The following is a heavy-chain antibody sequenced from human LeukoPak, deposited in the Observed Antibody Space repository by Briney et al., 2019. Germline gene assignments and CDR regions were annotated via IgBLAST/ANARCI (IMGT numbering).Heavy chain of an antibody. CDR3: AREGVRSGYAAAFDI. D-gene: IGHD5-12*01. Sequence: ASVKVSCKASGYTFTIYGISWVRQAPGQGLEWMGWISAQTGNTNYVQKFQGRATMTTDTSTSTAFMELRSLRSDDTAVYYCAREGVRSGYAAAFDIWGQGTMVTVSS. CDR1: GYTFTIYG. J-gene: IGHJ3*02. CDR2: ISAQTGNT. V-gene: IGHV1-18*01.